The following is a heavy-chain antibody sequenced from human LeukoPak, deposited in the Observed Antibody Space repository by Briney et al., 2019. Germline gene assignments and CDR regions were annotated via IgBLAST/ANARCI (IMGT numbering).Heavy chain of an antibody. Sequence: GGSLRLSCAASGFTFSSYAMSWVRQAPGKGLEWVSAISGSGGSTYYADSVKGRFTISRDNAKNSLYLQMNSLRAEDTAVYYCARDLSGSGFDYWGQGTLVTVSS. D-gene: IGHD2-15*01. J-gene: IGHJ4*02. CDR2: ISGSGGST. CDR1: GFTFSSYA. CDR3: ARDLSGSGFDY. V-gene: IGHV3-23*01.